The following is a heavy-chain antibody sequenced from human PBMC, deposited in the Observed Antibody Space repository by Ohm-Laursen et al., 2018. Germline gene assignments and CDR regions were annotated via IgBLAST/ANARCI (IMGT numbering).Heavy chain of an antibody. D-gene: IGHD3-22*01. J-gene: IGHJ4*01. Sequence: GSSVKVSCKASGCTFSTYAISWVRQAPGQGLEWMGGIIPIFGTANYAQKFQGRVTITADKSASTAYMELSSLRSEDTAVYYCARQSPSRNYYDDSGYYGPFDFWGQGTLVTVSS. CDR2: IIPIFGTA. CDR3: ARQSPSRNYYDDSGYYGPFDF. V-gene: IGHV1-69*06. CDR1: GCTFSTYA.